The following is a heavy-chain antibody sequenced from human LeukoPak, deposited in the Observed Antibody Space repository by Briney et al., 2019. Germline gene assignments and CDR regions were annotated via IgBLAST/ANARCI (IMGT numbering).Heavy chain of an antibody. Sequence: GGSLRLSCAASGFTFSTYAMSWVRQAPGKGLEWVSAVRGSGSDTYYADSVKGRFTISRDNSKNTLHLQMNSLRAEDTAVYYCAKELCYGGNFGPFDYWGQGTLVTVSS. D-gene: IGHD4-23*01. CDR1: GFTFSTYA. V-gene: IGHV3-23*01. J-gene: IGHJ4*02. CDR2: VRGSGSDT. CDR3: AKELCYGGNFGPFDY.